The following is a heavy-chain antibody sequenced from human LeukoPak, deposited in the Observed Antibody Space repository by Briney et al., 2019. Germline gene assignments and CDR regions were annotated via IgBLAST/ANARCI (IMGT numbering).Heavy chain of an antibody. D-gene: IGHD1-7*01. CDR3: AKARGTTDAFDI. J-gene: IGHJ3*02. V-gene: IGHV3-23*01. CDR1: GVTFSSSA. Sequence: PGGSLRLSCAASGVTFSSSAMSWVRQAPGEGVEWGSAISGSGGSTYYADSVKGRFTISRDNSKNTLYLQMNSLRAEDTAVYYCAKARGTTDAFDIWGQGTMVTVSS. CDR2: ISGSGGST.